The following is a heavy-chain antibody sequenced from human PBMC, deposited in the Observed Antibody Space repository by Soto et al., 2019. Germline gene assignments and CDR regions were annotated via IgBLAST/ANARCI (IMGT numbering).Heavy chain of an antibody. CDR3: AGTGYCSSTSCYHYYYGMDV. V-gene: IGHV3-21*01. CDR1: GFTFSSYS. J-gene: IGHJ6*02. CDR2: ISSSSSYI. Sequence: GGSLRLSCAASGFTFSSYSMNWVRQAPGKGLEWVSSISSSSSYIYYADSVKGRFTISRDNAKNSLYLQMNSLRAEDTAVYYCAGTGYCSSTSCYHYYYGMDVWGQGTTVTVSS. D-gene: IGHD2-2*01.